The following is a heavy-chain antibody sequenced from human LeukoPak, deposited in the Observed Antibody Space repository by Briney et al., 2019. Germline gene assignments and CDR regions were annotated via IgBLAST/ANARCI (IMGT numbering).Heavy chain of an antibody. CDR1: GFTFSSYG. J-gene: IGHJ4*02. CDR3: AKEACAGDCHRDYFDY. Sequence: GGSLRLSCAASGFTFSSYGMHWVRQAPGKGLEWVAFIRYDGSTKYYADSVEGRFTISRDNSKNTLYLQMNSLRAEDTALYYCAKEACAGDCHRDYFDYWGQGTLVTVSS. D-gene: IGHD2-21*02. V-gene: IGHV3-30*02. CDR2: IRYDGSTK.